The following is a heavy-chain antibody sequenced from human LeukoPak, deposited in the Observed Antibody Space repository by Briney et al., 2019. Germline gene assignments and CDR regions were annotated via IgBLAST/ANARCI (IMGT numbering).Heavy chain of an antibody. Sequence: ASVKVSCKASGYTFTGYYMHWVRQAPGQGLEWMGWISAYNGNTNYAQKLQGRVTMTTDTSTSTAYMELRSLRSDDTAVYYCARNPIAAAAEEETDYWGQGTLVTVSS. D-gene: IGHD6-13*01. CDR1: GYTFTGYY. CDR2: ISAYNGNT. V-gene: IGHV1-18*04. J-gene: IGHJ4*02. CDR3: ARNPIAAAAEEETDY.